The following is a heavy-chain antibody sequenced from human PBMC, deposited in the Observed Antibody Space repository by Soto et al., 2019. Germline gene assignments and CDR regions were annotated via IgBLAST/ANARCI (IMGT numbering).Heavy chain of an antibody. Sequence: SETLSLTCTVSGGSISSGGYYWSWILQHPGKGLEWIGYIYYSGSTYYNPSLKSRVTISVDTSKNQFSLKLSSVTAADTAVYYCARGRKQQLVLDYWGQGTLVTVS. D-gene: IGHD6-13*01. CDR3: ARGRKQQLVLDY. CDR1: GGSISSGGYY. V-gene: IGHV4-31*03. J-gene: IGHJ4*02. CDR2: IYYSGST.